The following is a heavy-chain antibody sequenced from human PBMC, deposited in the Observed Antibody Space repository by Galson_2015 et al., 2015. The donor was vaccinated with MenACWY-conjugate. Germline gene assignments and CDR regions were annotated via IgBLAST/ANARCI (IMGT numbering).Heavy chain of an antibody. CDR1: GFTFSNAW. Sequence: SLRLSCAASGFTFSNAWMNWVRQAPGKGLEWVGRIKSKTDGGTTDYAAPVKGRFTISRDDSKNTLYLQMNSLKTEDTAVYYCTTDDSGYDYYYYYYMDVWGKGTTVTVSS. CDR2: IKSKTDGGTT. CDR3: TTDDSGYDYYYYYYMDV. D-gene: IGHD5-12*01. J-gene: IGHJ6*03. V-gene: IGHV3-15*07.